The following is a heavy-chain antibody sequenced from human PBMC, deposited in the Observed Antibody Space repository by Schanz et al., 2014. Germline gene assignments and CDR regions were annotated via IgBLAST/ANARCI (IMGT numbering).Heavy chain of an antibody. CDR1: GYTFTSYY. CDR2: INPSGGST. V-gene: IGHV1-46*03. Sequence: QVQLVQSGAEVKKPGASVKVSCKASGYTFTSYYMHWVRQAPGQGLEWMGIINPSGGSTSYAQKSQGRVAMTRDTSTSTVCMELSSLRSEDTAVYYCARDGEAAADCDYWGQGTLVTVSS. CDR3: ARDGEAAADCDY. J-gene: IGHJ4*02. D-gene: IGHD6-13*01.